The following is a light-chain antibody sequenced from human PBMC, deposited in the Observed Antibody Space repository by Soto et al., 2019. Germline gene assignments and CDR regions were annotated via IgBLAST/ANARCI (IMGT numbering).Light chain of an antibody. Sequence: EIVMTQSPATLSVSPGERATLSCRASQSVSTELAWYQQKPGQAPRLLIYGASTRATGIPARFSGSGSGTDFTLTISSLEPEDFAVYYCQQRSNWRTWTFGQGTKVDIK. J-gene: IGKJ1*01. CDR3: QQRSNWRTWT. CDR2: GAS. V-gene: IGKV3-11*01. CDR1: QSVSTE.